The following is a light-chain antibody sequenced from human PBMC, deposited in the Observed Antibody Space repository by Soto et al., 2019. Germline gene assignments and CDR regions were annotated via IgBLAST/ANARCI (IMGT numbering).Light chain of an antibody. V-gene: IGLV1-44*01. Sequence: QSVLTQPPSASGTPGQRVTISCSGSSSNIGSNTVNWYQQLPGTAPKLLICSNNQRPSGVPARFSGSKSGTSASLAISGLQSEDEADYYCAAWDDSLYGPVFGGGTKLTVL. CDR1: SSNIGSNT. J-gene: IGLJ3*02. CDR3: AAWDDSLYGPV. CDR2: SNN.